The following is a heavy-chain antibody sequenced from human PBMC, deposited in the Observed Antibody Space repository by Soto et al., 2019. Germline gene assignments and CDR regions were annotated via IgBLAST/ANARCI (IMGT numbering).Heavy chain of an antibody. D-gene: IGHD6-13*01. J-gene: IGHJ4*02. Sequence: EVQLVESGGGLVQPGGSLRLSCAASGFTFSNYDMHWVRQVTGKGLEWVSAIGAAGDTYYPDSVKGRFTISRENAKNSLYLQMNSLRAEDTAVYYCARGGWGSRWYEGGIRIDYWGQGALVTVSA. V-gene: IGHV3-13*01. CDR2: IGAAGDT. CDR3: ARGGWGSRWYEGGIRIDY. CDR1: GFTFSNYD.